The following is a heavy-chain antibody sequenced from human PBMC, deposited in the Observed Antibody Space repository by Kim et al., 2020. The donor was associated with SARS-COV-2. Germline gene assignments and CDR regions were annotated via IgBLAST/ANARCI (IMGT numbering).Heavy chain of an antibody. D-gene: IGHD3-22*01. J-gene: IGHJ4*02. CDR3: AKDPRYDTSGGRDY. CDR1: GFTFSSYG. V-gene: IGHV3-30*18. Sequence: GGSLRLSCAASGFTFSSYGMHWVRQAPGKGLEWVAVISYDGSNKYYADSVKGRFTISRDNSKNTLYLQMNSLRAEDTAVYYCAKDPRYDTSGGRDYWGQG. CDR2: ISYDGSNK.